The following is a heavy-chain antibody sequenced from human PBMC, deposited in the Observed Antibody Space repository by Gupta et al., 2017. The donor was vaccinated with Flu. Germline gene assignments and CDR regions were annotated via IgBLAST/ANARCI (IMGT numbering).Heavy chain of an antibody. D-gene: IGHD2-2*01. J-gene: IGHJ5*02. CDR1: GFIFSDYY. CDR3: ARYRLPASMFMILVP. Sequence: QVQLVESGGGLVKPGGSLRLSCPASGFIFSDYYMSWIRQAPGKGLEWVSYISSSGSTIYYADSVKGRFTISRDNAKNSLYLQMNSLRAEDTAVYYCARYRLPASMFMILVPWGQGTLVTVSS. CDR2: ISSSGSTI. V-gene: IGHV3-11*01.